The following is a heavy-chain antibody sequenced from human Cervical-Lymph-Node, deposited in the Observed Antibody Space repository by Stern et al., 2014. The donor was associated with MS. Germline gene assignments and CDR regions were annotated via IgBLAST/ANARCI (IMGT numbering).Heavy chain of an antibody. Sequence: VQLVESGGGLVQPGGSLRLSCAASGFTFSSYALSWVRQAPGKGLEWVSAISGSGGSTYYADSVKGRFTISRDNSKNTLYLQMNSLRAEDTAVYYCANNVVATQDFDYWGQGTLVTVSS. J-gene: IGHJ4*02. CDR1: GFTFSSYA. CDR3: ANNVVATQDFDY. V-gene: IGHV3-23*04. CDR2: ISGSGGST. D-gene: IGHD5-12*01.